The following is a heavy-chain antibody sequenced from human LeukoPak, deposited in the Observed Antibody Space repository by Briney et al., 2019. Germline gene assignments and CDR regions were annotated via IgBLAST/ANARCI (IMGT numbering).Heavy chain of an antibody. V-gene: IGHV3-48*01. CDR2: ISSSSSTI. CDR1: GFTFSSYS. J-gene: IGHJ4*02. CDR3: ASLESNYDFWSGYHKVVDY. D-gene: IGHD3-3*01. Sequence: PGGSLRLSCAASGFTFSSYSMNWVRQAPGKGLEWVSYISSSSSTIYYADSVKGRFTISRDNAKNSLYLQMNSLRAEDTAVYYCASLESNYDFWSGYHKVVDYWGQGTLVTVSS.